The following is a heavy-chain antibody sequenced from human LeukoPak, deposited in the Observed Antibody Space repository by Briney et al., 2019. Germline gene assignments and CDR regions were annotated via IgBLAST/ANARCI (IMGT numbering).Heavy chain of an antibody. CDR3: ARVLRYFPRVGSYYFDY. CDR2: IYYSGST. Sequence: SETLSLTCTVSGGSISSYYWSWIRQPPGKGLEWIGYIYYSGSTNYNPSLKSRVTISVDTSKNQFSLKLSSVTAADTAVYYCARVLRYFPRVGSYYFDYWGQGTLVTVSS. D-gene: IGHD3-9*01. V-gene: IGHV4-59*01. J-gene: IGHJ4*02. CDR1: GGSISSYY.